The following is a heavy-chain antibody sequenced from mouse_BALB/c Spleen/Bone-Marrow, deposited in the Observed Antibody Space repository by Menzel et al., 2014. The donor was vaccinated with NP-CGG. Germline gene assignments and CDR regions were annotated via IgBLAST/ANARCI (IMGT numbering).Heavy chain of an antibody. CDR1: GFTFSDYY. D-gene: IGHD1-1*01. CDR3: ARGSSYFDY. J-gene: IGHJ2*01. CDR2: ISDGGSYT. Sequence: DVKLVESGGGLVKPGGSLKLSCAASGFTFSDYYMYWVRQTPEKRLEWVATISDGGSYTYYPDSVKERFTISRDNAKNNLYLQMSSLKSEDTAMYYCARGSSYFDYWGQGTTLTVSS. V-gene: IGHV5-4*02.